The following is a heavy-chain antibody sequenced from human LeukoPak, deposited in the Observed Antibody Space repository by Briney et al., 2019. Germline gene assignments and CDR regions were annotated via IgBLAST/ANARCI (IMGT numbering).Heavy chain of an antibody. CDR3: ARGYSSSRYNWFDP. Sequence: TGGSLRLSCAASGFTFSSYWMHWVRQAPGKGLVWVSRLKSDGSSTSYADSVKGRFTISRDNAKNTLYLQMNCLRAEDTAVYYCARGYSSSRYNWFDPWGQGTLVTVSS. CDR2: LKSDGSST. CDR1: GFTFSSYW. D-gene: IGHD6-13*01. V-gene: IGHV3-74*01. J-gene: IGHJ5*02.